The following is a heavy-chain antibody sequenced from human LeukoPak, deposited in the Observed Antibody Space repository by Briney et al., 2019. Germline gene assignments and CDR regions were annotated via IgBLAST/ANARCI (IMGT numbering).Heavy chain of an antibody. CDR1: GFTFDDYA. D-gene: IGHD6-19*01. CDR3: AKDGGRIAVAGTPFDY. J-gene: IGHJ4*02. CDR2: ISWNSGSI. Sequence: DRSLRLSCAASGFTFDDYAMHRVRQAPGKGLEWVSGISWNSGSIGYADSVKGRFTISRDNAKNSLYLQMNSLRAEDTALYYCAKDGGRIAVAGTPFDYWGQGTLVTVSS. V-gene: IGHV3-9*01.